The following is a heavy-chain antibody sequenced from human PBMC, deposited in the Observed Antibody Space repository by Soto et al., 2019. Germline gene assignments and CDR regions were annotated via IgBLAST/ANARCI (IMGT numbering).Heavy chain of an antibody. V-gene: IGHV3-33*01. CDR3: ASLVITSYGMDV. CDR1: GFTFSSYG. Sequence: QVQLVESGGGVVQPGRSLRLSCAASGFTFSSYGMHWVRQAPGKGLEWVAVIWYDGSNKYYADSVKGRFTISRDNSKNTLYLQMNSLRAEDTAVYYCASLVITSYGMDVWGQGTTVTVSS. J-gene: IGHJ6*02. D-gene: IGHD1-20*01. CDR2: IWYDGSNK.